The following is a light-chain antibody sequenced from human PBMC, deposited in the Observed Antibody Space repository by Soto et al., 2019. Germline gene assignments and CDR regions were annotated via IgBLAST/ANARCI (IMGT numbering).Light chain of an antibody. J-gene: IGKJ1*01. CDR1: QSVSSN. CDR2: GAS. CDR3: QQYNDWPQT. V-gene: IGKV3-15*01. Sequence: EIVMTQSPGTLSMSPGERATLSCRASQSVSSNLAWYQLKPGQAPRLLIYGASTRATGIPARFSGSGSGTEFTLTISRLQSEDFAFYYCQQYNDWPQTFGQGTKV.